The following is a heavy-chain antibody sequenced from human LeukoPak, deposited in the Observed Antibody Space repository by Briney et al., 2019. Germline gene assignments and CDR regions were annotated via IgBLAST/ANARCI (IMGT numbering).Heavy chain of an antibody. Sequence: RTGGSLRLSCAASGFTFGGYAMHWVRQAPGKGLEWVSGISWNSGSIGYADSVKGRFTISRDNAKNSLYLQMNSLRAEDTALYYCATHGANDDAFDIWGQGAMVTVSS. V-gene: IGHV3-9*01. D-gene: IGHD1-1*01. J-gene: IGHJ3*02. CDR2: ISWNSGSI. CDR3: ATHGANDDAFDI. CDR1: GFTFGGYA.